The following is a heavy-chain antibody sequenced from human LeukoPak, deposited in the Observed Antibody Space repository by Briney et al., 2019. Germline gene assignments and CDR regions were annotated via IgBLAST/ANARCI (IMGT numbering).Heavy chain of an antibody. CDR1: GFTFSRYS. J-gene: IGHJ4*02. CDR2: ISSSNGYI. Sequence: PGGSLRLSCAPSGFTFSRYSRNWFAQAPGKGLEWVSSISSSNGYISYADSAKGRFTISRDNATNSLYLQMNSLRAEDTAVYYCATWHYDSSGYYLFDYWGQGTLVTVSS. V-gene: IGHV3-21*01. D-gene: IGHD3-22*01. CDR3: ATWHYDSSGYYLFDY.